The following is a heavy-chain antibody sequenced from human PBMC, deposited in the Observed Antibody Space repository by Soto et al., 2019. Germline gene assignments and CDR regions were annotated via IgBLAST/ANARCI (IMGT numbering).Heavy chain of an antibody. Sequence: EVQLVESGGGLVKPGGSLRLSCAASGFTFSSYSMNWVRQAPGKGLEWVSSISSSSSYIYYADSVKCRFTISRDNAKNSLYLQMNSLRAEDTAVYYCARDEHDILTSLWGQGTLVTVSS. V-gene: IGHV3-21*01. CDR1: GFTFSSYS. CDR3: ARDEHDILTSL. D-gene: IGHD3-9*01. J-gene: IGHJ4*02. CDR2: ISSSSSYI.